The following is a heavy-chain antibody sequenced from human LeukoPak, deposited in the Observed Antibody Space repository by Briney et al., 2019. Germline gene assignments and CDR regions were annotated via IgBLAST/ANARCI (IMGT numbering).Heavy chain of an antibody. J-gene: IGHJ4*02. CDR1: GGSISSYY. CDR2: IYYSGST. V-gene: IGHV4-59*08. Sequence: PSETLSLTCTVSGGSISSYYWSWIRQPPGKGLEWIGYIYYSGSTNYNLSLKSRVTISVDTSKNQFSLKLSSVTAADTAVYYCARGVTATHFDYWGRGTLVTVSS. CDR3: ARGVTATHFDY. D-gene: IGHD2-21*02.